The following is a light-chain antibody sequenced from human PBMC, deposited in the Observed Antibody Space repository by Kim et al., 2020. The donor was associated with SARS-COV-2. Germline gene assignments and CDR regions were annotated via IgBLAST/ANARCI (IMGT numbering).Light chain of an antibody. CDR1: SSNIGSNN. J-gene: IGLJ3*02. CDR2: SNN. V-gene: IGLV1-44*01. CDR3: AVWDDSLKQGV. Sequence: ELTQPPSASGTPGQRVTISCSGSSSNIGSNNVVWYQQLPEAAPNLLIYSNNQRPSGVPDRFSGSRSGTSASLAISGLHSGDEADYYCAVWDDSLKQGVFGGGTQLTVL.